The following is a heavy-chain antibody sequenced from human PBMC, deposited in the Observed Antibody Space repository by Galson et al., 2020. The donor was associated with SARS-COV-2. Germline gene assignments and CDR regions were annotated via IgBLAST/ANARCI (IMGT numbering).Heavy chain of an antibody. CDR1: GGSISSSRYY. Sequence: ASETLSLTCIVSGGSISSSRYYWGLIRQSPGKGLEWIGNIHYSGSTYYNPSLKSRVTISVDTSKNQFSLNLTSVTASDTAVYYCARLWGSGRYEEYFDYWGQGILVTVSS. CDR2: IHYSGST. V-gene: IGHV4-39*01. CDR3: ARLWGSGRYEEYFDY. D-gene: IGHD6-19*01. J-gene: IGHJ4*02.